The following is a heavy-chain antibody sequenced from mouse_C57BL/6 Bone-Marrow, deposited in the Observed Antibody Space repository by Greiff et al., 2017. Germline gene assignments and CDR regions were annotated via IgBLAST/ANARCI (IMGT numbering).Heavy chain of an antibody. Sequence: EVQRVESGGGLVKPGGSLKLSCAASGFTFSDYGMHWVRQAPEKGLEWVAYISSGSSTIYYADTVKGRFTISRDNAKNTLFLQMTSLRSEDTAMYYCAKHWEGYAMDYWGQGTSVTVSS. CDR1: GFTFSDYG. CDR3: AKHWEGYAMDY. D-gene: IGHD4-1*01. J-gene: IGHJ4*01. CDR2: ISSGSSTI. V-gene: IGHV5-17*01.